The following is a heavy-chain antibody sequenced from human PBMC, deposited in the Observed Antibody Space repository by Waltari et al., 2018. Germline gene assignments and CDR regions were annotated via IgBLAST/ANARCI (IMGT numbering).Heavy chain of an antibody. V-gene: IGHV3-48*03. CDR3: ARRLPYYGMDV. CDR1: GFTFRNYE. CDR2: ISSSGTTI. J-gene: IGHJ6*02. Sequence: EVQLVESGGSLVQPGGSLRLSCAGAGFTFRNYEMNWVRQAPGKGLELVSYISSSGTTIFYADSGKGRFTISRDNAKNSLYLQMNSLRAEDTAVYYCARRLPYYGMDVWGQGTTVTVSS.